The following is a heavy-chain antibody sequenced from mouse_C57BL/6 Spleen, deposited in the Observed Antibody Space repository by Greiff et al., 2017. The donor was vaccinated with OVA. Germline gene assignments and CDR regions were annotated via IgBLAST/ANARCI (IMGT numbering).Heavy chain of an antibody. CDR1: GYTFTSYW. J-gene: IGHJ3*01. CDR3: ASSVSSGYVAWFAY. Sequence: QVQLQQPGAELVMPGASVKLSCKASGYTFTSYWMHWVKQRPGQGLEWIGEIDPSDSYTNYNQKFKGKSTLTVDKSSSTAYMQLSSLTSEDSAVYYCASSVSSGYVAWFAYWGQGPLVTVSA. CDR2: IDPSDSYT. D-gene: IGHD3-2*02. V-gene: IGHV1-69*01.